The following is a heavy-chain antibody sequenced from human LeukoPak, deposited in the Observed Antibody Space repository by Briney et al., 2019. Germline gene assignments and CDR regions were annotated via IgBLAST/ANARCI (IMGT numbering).Heavy chain of an antibody. CDR2: INSDGSTT. J-gene: IGHJ4*02. V-gene: IGHV3-74*01. CDR3: VRGNDYGGPHY. CDR1: GFTFSSYW. D-gene: IGHD4-23*01. Sequence: PGGSLRLSCAASGFTFSSYWMHWVRQAPGKGLVWVSRINSDGSTTNYADSVKGRFTISRDNGKNTLFLQMNSLRAEDAAVYYCVRGNDYGGPHYWGQGTLVTVSS.